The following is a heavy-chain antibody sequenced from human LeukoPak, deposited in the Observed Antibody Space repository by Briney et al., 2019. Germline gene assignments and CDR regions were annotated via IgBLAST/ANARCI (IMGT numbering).Heavy chain of an antibody. D-gene: IGHD6-13*01. J-gene: IGHJ4*02. CDR2: ISSSSYL. CDR3: ARSRIAAAGTDFDY. CDR1: GFTLNTYN. Sequence: GGSLRLSCAASGFTLNTYNMNWVRQAPGKGLEWVSSISSSSYLFFADSVKGRFSISRDNTKNSLYLQMNSLSAEDTAVYYCARSRIAAAGTDFDYWGQGTLVTVSS. V-gene: IGHV3-21*01.